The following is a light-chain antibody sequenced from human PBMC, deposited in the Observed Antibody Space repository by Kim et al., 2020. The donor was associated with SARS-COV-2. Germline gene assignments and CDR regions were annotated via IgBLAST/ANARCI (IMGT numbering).Light chain of an antibody. Sequence: GQKVTISCSGSSSNIGNNFVSWYQPLPGTAPKLLIYDNSKRPSGIPDRFSGSKSGTSATLGITGLQTGDEAEYYSGTWDSSLSAGVFGGGTKLTVL. J-gene: IGLJ3*02. CDR3: GTWDSSLSAGV. CDR1: SSNIGNNF. CDR2: DNS. V-gene: IGLV1-51*01.